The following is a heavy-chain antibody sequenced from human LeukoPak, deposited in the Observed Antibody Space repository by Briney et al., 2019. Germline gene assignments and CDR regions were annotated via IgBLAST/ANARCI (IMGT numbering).Heavy chain of an antibody. Sequence: ASVKVSCKASGYTFTGYYMPWVRQAPGQGLEWMGWINPNSGGTNYAQKFQGRVTMTRDTSISTAYMELSRLRSDDTAVYYCARDPTFITMVRTPRWGIDPWGQGTLVTVSS. CDR2: INPNSGGT. V-gene: IGHV1-2*02. J-gene: IGHJ5*02. D-gene: IGHD3-10*01. CDR1: GYTFTGYY. CDR3: ARDPTFITMVRTPRWGIDP.